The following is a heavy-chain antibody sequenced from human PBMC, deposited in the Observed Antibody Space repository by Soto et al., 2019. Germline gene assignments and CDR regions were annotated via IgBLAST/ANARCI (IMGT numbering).Heavy chain of an antibody. CDR1: GGSFSGYY. Sequence: TLSLTCAVYGGSFSGYYWTWIRQPPGKGLEWIGEINHSGTINFNPSLKSRLTISLDTSKKHFSLKLSSVTDADTAAYYCARADRTLVTSYSLDVWGQGTTVTVSS. D-gene: IGHD2-21*02. CDR2: INHSGTI. V-gene: IGHV4-34*01. CDR3: ARADRTLVTSYSLDV. J-gene: IGHJ6*02.